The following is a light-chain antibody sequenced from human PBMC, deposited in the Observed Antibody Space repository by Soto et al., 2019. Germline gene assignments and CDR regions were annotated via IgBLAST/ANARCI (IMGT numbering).Light chain of an antibody. CDR1: SSDVGGYNY. CDR2: DVS. Sequence: QSVLTQPASVSGSPGQSITISCTGTSSDVGGYNYVSWYQQHPGKAPKLMIYDVSNRPSGVSNRFSGSKSGNTASLTISGLQAEDVADYYCSSYTSSSTVLFGGGTQLTVL. CDR3: SSYTSSSTVL. J-gene: IGLJ2*01. V-gene: IGLV2-14*01.